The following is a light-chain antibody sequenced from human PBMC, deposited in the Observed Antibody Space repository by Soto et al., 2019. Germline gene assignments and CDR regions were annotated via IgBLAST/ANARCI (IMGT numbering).Light chain of an antibody. V-gene: IGKV1-9*01. J-gene: IGKJ5*01. CDR2: EAS. Sequence: DIELTQSPSLRSASVGDRVTITCRASHDISTYLAWYQQKPGKAPKLMIYEASTLQSGVPSRFSGSGSGTEFTLTISGLLPEDFATYHCQQLNTLPFTFGQGTRLEI. CDR1: HDISTY. CDR3: QQLNTLPFT.